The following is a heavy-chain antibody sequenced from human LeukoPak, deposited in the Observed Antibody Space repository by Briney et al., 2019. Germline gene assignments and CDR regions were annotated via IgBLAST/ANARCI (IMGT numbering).Heavy chain of an antibody. CDR3: ARDKPPDAFDI. Sequence: GGSLRLSCAASGFTFSSYWMHWVRQAPGKGLVWVSRINSDGSSTIYADSVKGRFTISRDNAKDTLYLQMNSLRAEDTAVYYCARDKPPDAFDIWGQGTMVTVSS. V-gene: IGHV3-74*01. CDR2: INSDGSST. J-gene: IGHJ3*02. CDR1: GFTFSSYW.